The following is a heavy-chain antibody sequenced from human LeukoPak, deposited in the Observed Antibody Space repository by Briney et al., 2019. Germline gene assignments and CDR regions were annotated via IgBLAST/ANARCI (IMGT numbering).Heavy chain of an antibody. CDR3: ARDNLGILDY. CDR2: IKQDGREK. J-gene: IGHJ4*02. D-gene: IGHD3-3*01. CDR1: GFTFSDYY. V-gene: IGHV3-7*01. Sequence: GGSLRLSCAASGFTFSDYYMSWIRQAPGKGLEWVANIKQDGREKHYVDSVKGRFTISRDNAKNSLFLQMNSLRAEDTAVYYCARDNLGILDYWGQGTLVTVSS.